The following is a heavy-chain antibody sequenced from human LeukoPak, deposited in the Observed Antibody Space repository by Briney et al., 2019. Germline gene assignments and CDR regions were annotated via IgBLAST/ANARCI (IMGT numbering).Heavy chain of an antibody. CDR3: ARGNSSSWYPGTYYYYGMDV. V-gene: IGHV4-34*01. CDR2: INHSGST. CDR1: GGSFSGYY. J-gene: IGHJ6*02. D-gene: IGHD6-13*01. Sequence: PSETLSLTCAVHGGSFSGYYWSWIRQPPGKGLEWIGEINHSGSTNYNPSLKSRVTISVDTSKNQFSLKLSSVTAADTAVYYCARGNSSSWYPGTYYYYGMDVWGQGTTVTVSS.